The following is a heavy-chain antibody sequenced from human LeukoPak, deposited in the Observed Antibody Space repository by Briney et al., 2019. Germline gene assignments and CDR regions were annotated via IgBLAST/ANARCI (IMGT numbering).Heavy chain of an antibody. V-gene: IGHV3-48*03. CDR3: ARVPARTSGYYRVDAFDI. CDR1: GFSFSSYE. J-gene: IGHJ3*02. D-gene: IGHD3-9*01. Sequence: PGGSLRLSCAASGFSFSSYEMNWVRQAPGKGLEWVSYISSSSSYTNYADSVKGRFTISRDNAKNSLYLQMNSLRAEDTAVYYCARVPARTSGYYRVDAFDIWGQGTMVTVSS. CDR2: ISSSSSYT.